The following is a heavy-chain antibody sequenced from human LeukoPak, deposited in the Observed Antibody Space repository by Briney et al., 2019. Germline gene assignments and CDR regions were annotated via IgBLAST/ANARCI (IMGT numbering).Heavy chain of an antibody. D-gene: IGHD3-22*01. V-gene: IGHV4-59*01. J-gene: IGHJ4*02. Sequence: PSETLSLTCTVSGGSISSYYWSWIRQPPREGLEWIGYIYYSGSTNYNPSLKSRVTISVDTSKNQFSLKLSSVTAADTAVYYCARGSYYYDSSGYYYFDYWGQGTLVTVSS. CDR3: ARGSYYYDSSGYYYFDY. CDR1: GGSISSYY. CDR2: IYYSGST.